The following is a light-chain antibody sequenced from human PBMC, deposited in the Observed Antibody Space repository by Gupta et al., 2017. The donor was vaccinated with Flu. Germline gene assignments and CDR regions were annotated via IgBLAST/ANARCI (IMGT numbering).Light chain of an antibody. V-gene: IGLV1-44*01. Sequence: SVLPQPPSASVPPGQRVIISCSGSSCNIGSNNVNWYQQFPGTAPGLLIHSDNQRPSGVPDRFSGAKSGTSASVAISGPQAEDEAAYYCAAWDDGLYGWVFGGGTKLTVL. CDR1: SCNIGSNN. CDR3: AAWDDGLYGWV. J-gene: IGLJ3*02. CDR2: SDN.